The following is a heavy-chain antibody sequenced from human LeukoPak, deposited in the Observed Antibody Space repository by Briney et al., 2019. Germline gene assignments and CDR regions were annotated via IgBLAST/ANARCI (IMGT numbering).Heavy chain of an antibody. CDR1: GGTFSSYA. CDR3: AGRYFAWGPVDY. Sequence: GASVKVSCKASGGTFSSYAISWVRQAPGQALEWMGGIIPIFGTANYAQKFQGRVTITADESTSTAYMELSSLRSEDTAVYYCAGRYFAWGPVDYWRQGPLVTVPS. V-gene: IGHV1-69*13. D-gene: IGHD3-9*01. J-gene: IGHJ4*02. CDR2: IIPIFGTA.